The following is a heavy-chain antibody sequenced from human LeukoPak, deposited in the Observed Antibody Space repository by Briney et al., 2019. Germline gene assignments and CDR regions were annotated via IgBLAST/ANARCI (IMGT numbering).Heavy chain of an antibody. CDR3: ATDGAGFDT. V-gene: IGHV3-11*01. CDR2: INIAGSNT. Sequence: GGSLRLSCVASGFTFSDYYMSWIRQAPGKGLEWLSYINIAGSNTHYADSVMGRFTVSRDNAKKSLYLQMNNLRAEDTAVYYCATDGAGFDTWGQGVLVTVSS. CDR1: GFTFSDYY. J-gene: IGHJ5*02.